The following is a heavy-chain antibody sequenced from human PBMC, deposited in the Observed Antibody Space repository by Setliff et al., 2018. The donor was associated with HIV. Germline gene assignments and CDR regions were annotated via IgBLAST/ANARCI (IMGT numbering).Heavy chain of an antibody. CDR2: INPNIGST. D-gene: IGHD3-9*01. CDR3: ARDYRTTDILSSGYMDV. CDR1: GYTFTGYY. Sequence: ASVKVSCKASGYTFTGYYIHWVRQAPGQGLQWMGRINPNIGSTNYAQNFQGRATMTRDTSVNTAFMELSNLRSDDTAVYYCARDYRTTDILSSGYMDVWGKGTLVTVSS. J-gene: IGHJ6*03. V-gene: IGHV1-2*06.